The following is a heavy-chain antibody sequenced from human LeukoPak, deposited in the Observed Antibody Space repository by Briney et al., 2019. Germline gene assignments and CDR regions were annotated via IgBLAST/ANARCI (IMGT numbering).Heavy chain of an antibody. Sequence: VASVKVSCKASGYTYTGYYMHWVRQAPGQGLEWMGWINPNSGGRNYAQKFQGRVTMTRDTSIRTAYMELSRLRSDDTAVYYCARDGFCSSTSCYTGYSSYWGQGTLVTVSS. J-gene: IGHJ4*02. CDR3: ARDGFCSSTSCYTGYSSY. CDR1: GYTYTGYY. CDR2: INPNSGGR. V-gene: IGHV1-2*02. D-gene: IGHD2-2*02.